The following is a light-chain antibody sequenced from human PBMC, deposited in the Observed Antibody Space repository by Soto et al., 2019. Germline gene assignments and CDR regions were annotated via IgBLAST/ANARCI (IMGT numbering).Light chain of an antibody. CDR3: QQYGSSYPWT. Sequence: IVLTHSPGTLSLSQWERATLSCRASQGVSSNDLAWIQQKPSQVPRLLIYGASSRATGIPDRFSGSGSGTDFTLTIRRLEPEDFAVYYCQQYGSSYPWTFGHGTKVDIK. V-gene: IGKV3-20*01. CDR1: QGVSSND. CDR2: GAS. J-gene: IGKJ1*01.